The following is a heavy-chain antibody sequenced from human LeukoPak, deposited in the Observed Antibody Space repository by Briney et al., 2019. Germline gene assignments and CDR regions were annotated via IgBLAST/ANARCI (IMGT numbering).Heavy chain of an antibody. Sequence: GGSLRLSCTTSGFTFSSSAMSWVRQAPGKGLEWVSDINSSGGSTYYADSVKGRFTISRDNSKNTLYLQMNSLRAEDTAVYYCAKDRDYDSSGLDYWGQGTLVTVSS. CDR2: INSSGGST. V-gene: IGHV3-23*01. J-gene: IGHJ4*02. D-gene: IGHD3-22*01. CDR1: GFTFSSSA. CDR3: AKDRDYDSSGLDY.